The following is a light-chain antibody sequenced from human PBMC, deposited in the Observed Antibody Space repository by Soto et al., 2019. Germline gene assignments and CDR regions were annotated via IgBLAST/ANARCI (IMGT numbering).Light chain of an antibody. CDR2: KAS. Sequence: DIEMTESPSTLSASVGHRVTITYLASQGISSWLAWYQQKPGKAPKLLIYKASTLESGVPSNFSGSGSGTEFTLTISSLQAEDFAIYYCQQYNSYPWTFGQGTRLEIK. J-gene: IGKJ5*01. CDR3: QQYNSYPWT. V-gene: IGKV1-5*03. CDR1: QGISSW.